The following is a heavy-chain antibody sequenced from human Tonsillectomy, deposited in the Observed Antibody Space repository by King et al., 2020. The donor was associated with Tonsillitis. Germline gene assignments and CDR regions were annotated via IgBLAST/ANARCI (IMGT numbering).Heavy chain of an antibody. CDR2: IYTSGST. CDR1: GGSISSDSYY. CDR3: AGGGDYGEPYYYDMDV. D-gene: IGHD4-17*01. V-gene: IGHV4-61*02. Sequence: MQLQESGPGLVKPSQTLSLTCTVSGGSISSDSYYWSWIRQPAGKGLEWIGRIYTSGSTDYNPSLKSRVTMSVDPSKNQFSLKLSSVTAADTAVYYCAGGGDYGEPYYYDMDVWGKGTTVTVSS. J-gene: IGHJ6*03.